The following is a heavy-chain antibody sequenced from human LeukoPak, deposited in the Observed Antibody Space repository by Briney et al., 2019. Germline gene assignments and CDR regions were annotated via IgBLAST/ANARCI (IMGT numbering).Heavy chain of an antibody. D-gene: IGHD3-10*01. CDR1: GFTFSNSW. J-gene: IGHJ4*02. V-gene: IGHV3-7*01. CDR3: ARDRGPNTFDY. Sequence: PGGSLRLSCVASGFTFSNSWMIWVRQAPGKGPEWVASIKQDGSEKYYVDSVKGRFTISKDNAENSLYLQMNSLRVEDMAIYYCARDRGPNTFDYWGQGTLVTVSS. CDR2: IKQDGSEK.